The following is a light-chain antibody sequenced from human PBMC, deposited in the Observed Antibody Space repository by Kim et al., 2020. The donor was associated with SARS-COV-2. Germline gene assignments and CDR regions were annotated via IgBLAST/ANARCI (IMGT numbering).Light chain of an antibody. CDR2: RNN. CDR1: RSSIGSNY. V-gene: IGLV1-47*01. J-gene: IGLJ2*01. Sequence: GHKVTVSCSGSRSSIGSNYVYWYQQLPGTATKLLVYRNNQRPSGVPDRFAGSKSGTSASLAISGLRSEDEADYYCAAWDDSLSGVVFGGGTKLTVL. CDR3: AAWDDSLSGVV.